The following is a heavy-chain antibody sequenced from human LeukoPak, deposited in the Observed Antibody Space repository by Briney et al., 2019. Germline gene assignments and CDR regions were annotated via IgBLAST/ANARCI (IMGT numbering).Heavy chain of an antibody. D-gene: IGHD3-22*01. V-gene: IGHV1-18*01. J-gene: IGHJ4*02. Sequence: ASVKVSCKASGYTFTSYGISWVRQAPGQGLEWMGWISAYNGNTNYAQKLQGRVTMTTDTSTSTAYMELRSLRSDDTAVYYCARVRRYYDSSGYPYFDYWGQGTLITVSS. CDR1: GYTFTSYG. CDR2: ISAYNGNT. CDR3: ARVRRYYDSSGYPYFDY.